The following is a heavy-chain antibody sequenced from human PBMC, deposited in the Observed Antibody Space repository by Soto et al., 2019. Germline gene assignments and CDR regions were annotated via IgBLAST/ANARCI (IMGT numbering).Heavy chain of an antibody. J-gene: IGHJ5*02. Sequence: PSETLSLTCAFSGYSIISGYYCGWIRQTPGKGLEWIASIYHSGSTYYNPSLKSRVTISVDTSKNQFSLKLTSVTAADTAVYYCARGAATVTPGWFDPWGQGIMVTAPQ. CDR2: IYHSGST. CDR1: GYSIISGYY. D-gene: IGHD4-17*01. CDR3: ARGAATVTPGWFDP. V-gene: IGHV4-38-2*01.